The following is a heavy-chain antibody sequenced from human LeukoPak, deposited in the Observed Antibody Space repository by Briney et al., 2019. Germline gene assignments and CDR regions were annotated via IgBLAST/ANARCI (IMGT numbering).Heavy chain of an antibody. D-gene: IGHD6-6*01. CDR2: IYHSGST. J-gene: IGHJ4*02. CDR1: GGSISSGGYS. V-gene: IGHV4-30-2*01. Sequence: SQTLSLTCAVSGGSISSGGYSWSWIRQPPGKGLEWIGYIYHSGSTYYNPSLKSRVTISVDRSKNQFSLKLSSVTAADTAVYFCARVGRLYSSSSEIDYWGQGSLVTVSS. CDR3: ARVGRLYSSSSEIDY.